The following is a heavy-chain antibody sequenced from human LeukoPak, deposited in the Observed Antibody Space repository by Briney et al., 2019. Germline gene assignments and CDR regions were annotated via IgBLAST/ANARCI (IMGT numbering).Heavy chain of an antibody. Sequence: GASVKVSCKASGYTFTGYYMHWVRQAPGQGLEWMGWINPNSGGTNYEQYFQGRVTMTRDTSISTVYMELNRLKFDDTAVYYCGRAGAPYCTNGMCYEKNWFDPWGQGTLVTVSS. J-gene: IGHJ5*02. CDR1: GYTFTGYY. CDR2: INPNSGGT. CDR3: GRAGAPYCTNGMCYEKNWFDP. D-gene: IGHD2-8*01. V-gene: IGHV1-2*02.